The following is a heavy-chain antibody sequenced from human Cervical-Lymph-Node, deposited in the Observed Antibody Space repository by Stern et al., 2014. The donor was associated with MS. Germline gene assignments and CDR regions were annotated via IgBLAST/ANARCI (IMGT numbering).Heavy chain of an antibody. CDR2: IKSKTDGGTT. D-gene: IGHD3-10*01. Sequence: EVQLVESGGGLVKPGGSLRLSCAASGFTFNNAWMTWVRQAPGKGLEWVGRIKSKTDGGTTDYAASVKGRFTISRDDSKNTLYLQMNSLKAEDTAVYYCTTRLLWSSEGVNRNFEYWGQGTLVTVSS. V-gene: IGHV3-15*01. CDR1: GFTFNNAW. CDR3: TTRLLWSSEGVNRNFEY. J-gene: IGHJ4*02.